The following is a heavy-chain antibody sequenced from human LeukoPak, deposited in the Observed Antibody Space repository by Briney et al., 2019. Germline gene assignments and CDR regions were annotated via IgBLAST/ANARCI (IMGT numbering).Heavy chain of an antibody. V-gene: IGHV3-30*03. D-gene: IGHD5-18*01. J-gene: IGHJ4*02. CDR3: ARAQYSYGSGPFDY. CDR2: ISYDGSNK. CDR1: GFTFSNCA. Sequence: GGSLRLSCAASGFTFSNCAMSWVRQAPGKGLEWVAVISYDGSNKYYADSVKGRFTISRDNSKNTLYLQMNSLRAEDTAVYYCARAQYSYGSGPFDYWGQGTLVTVSS.